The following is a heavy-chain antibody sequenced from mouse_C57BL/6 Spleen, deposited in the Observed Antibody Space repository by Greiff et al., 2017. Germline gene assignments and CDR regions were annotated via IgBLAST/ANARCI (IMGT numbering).Heavy chain of an antibody. CDR1: GFTFSSYA. Sequence: EVKLQESGGGLVKPGGSLKLSCAASGFTFSSYAMSWVRQTPEKRLEWVATISDGGSYTYYPDNVKGRFTISRDNAKNNLYLQMSHLKSEDTAMYYCARSTMITTYYFDYWGQGTTLTVSS. CDR3: ARSTMITTYYFDY. V-gene: IGHV5-4*03. J-gene: IGHJ2*01. D-gene: IGHD2-4*01. CDR2: ISDGGSYT.